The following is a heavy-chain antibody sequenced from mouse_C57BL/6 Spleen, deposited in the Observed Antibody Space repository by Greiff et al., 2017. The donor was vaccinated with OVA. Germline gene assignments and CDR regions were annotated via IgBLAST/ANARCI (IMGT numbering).Heavy chain of an antibody. CDR1: GYTFTSYW. Sequence: QVQLQQPGADLVKPGASVKLSCKASGYTFTSYWMHWVKQSPGQGLEWIGMIHPNSSNTNYNENFKSKATLTVYKSSSTAYMQLSSLTSEDTAVYYCARDGNGYFAYWGQGTTLTVSS. CDR3: ARDGNGYFAY. J-gene: IGHJ2*01. CDR2: IHPNSSNT. D-gene: IGHD1-1*01. V-gene: IGHV1-64*01.